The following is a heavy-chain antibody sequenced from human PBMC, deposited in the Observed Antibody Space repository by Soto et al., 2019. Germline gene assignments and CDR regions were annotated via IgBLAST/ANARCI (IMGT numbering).Heavy chain of an antibody. J-gene: IGHJ4*02. CDR3: AKRPGIAVAGTKIGY. Sequence: EVQLLESGGGFVQPGGSLRLSCAASGCTFSSYAMSCVRQAPGKWLEWVSAISGSGGSTYYADSVKGRFTISRDNSKNTLYLQMTSLRAEDTAVYYCAKRPGIAVAGTKIGYWGQGTLVTVSS. CDR2: ISGSGGST. CDR1: GCTFSSYA. V-gene: IGHV3-23*01. D-gene: IGHD6-19*01.